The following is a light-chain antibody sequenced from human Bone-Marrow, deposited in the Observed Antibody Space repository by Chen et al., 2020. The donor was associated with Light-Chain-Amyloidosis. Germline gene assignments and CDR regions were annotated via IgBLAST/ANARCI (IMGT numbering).Light chain of an antibody. CDR1: SSNIGINY. Sequence: QSVLTQPPSASGTPGQRVTISCSGASSNIGINYVYWYQPFPVAAPNLLIHRNNQRPSGGPARFSASKSGTSAFLAIRGLRSEDEADYYCAAWDGSLGGYVFGTGTKVIVL. V-gene: IGLV1-47*01. CDR3: AAWDGSLGGYV. CDR2: RNN. J-gene: IGLJ1*01.